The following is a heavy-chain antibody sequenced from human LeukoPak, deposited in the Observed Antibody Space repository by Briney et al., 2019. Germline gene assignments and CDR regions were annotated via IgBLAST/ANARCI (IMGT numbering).Heavy chain of an antibody. V-gene: IGHV4-4*07. CDR2: IYTGGST. CDR1: GGSISSYY. D-gene: IGHD6-13*01. J-gene: IGHJ4*02. Sequence: PSETLSLTCTVSGGSISSYYWSWIQQPAGKGLEWIGRIYTGGSTNYDPSLKSRVTMSVDTSKNQFSLKLSSVTAADAAVYYCAGGTSSWYGTTPMDYWGQGTLVTVSS. CDR3: AGGTSSWYGTTPMDY.